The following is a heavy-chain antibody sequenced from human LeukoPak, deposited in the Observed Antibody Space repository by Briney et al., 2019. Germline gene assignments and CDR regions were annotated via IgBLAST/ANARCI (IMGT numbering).Heavy chain of an antibody. V-gene: IGHV3-30*04. CDR3: AKDKSVSADYYFDY. Sequence: QPGGSLRLSCAASGFTFSGYAMHWVRQAPGKGLEWLTVISTDGNDKHYADSVKGRFTVARDNSKNTLLLQMNNVRTEDTAVYYCAKDKSVSADYYFDYWGQGTLVTVSS. D-gene: IGHD3-10*01. CDR2: ISTDGNDK. CDR1: GFTFSGYA. J-gene: IGHJ4*02.